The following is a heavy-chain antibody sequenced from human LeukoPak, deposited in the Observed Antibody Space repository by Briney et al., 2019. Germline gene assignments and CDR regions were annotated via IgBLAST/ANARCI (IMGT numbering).Heavy chain of an antibody. CDR1: GFTFRRSW. CDR3: ARLDFWSGYLDY. J-gene: IGHJ4*02. D-gene: IGHD3-3*01. CDR2: IQPDGSEN. Sequence: PGGSLRLSCAASGFTFRRSWMSWVRQSPGKGLEWVANIQPDGSENYYVDAVKGRFTISRDNAKNSLYLQMNSLRAEDTAVYYCARLDFWSGYLDYWGQGTPVTVSS. V-gene: IGHV3-7*05.